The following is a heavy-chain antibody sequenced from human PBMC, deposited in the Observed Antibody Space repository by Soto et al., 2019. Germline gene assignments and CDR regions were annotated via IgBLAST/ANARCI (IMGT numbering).Heavy chain of an antibody. V-gene: IGHV1-69*01. CDR1: GGTFSSYA. J-gene: IGHJ6*02. CDR2: IIPIFCTA. CDR3: ARDDELSGAVHYYYYGMDV. Sequence: QVQLVQSGAEVKKPGSSVKVSCKASGGTFSSYAISWVRQAPGQGLEWMGGIIPIFCTANYAQKFQGRVTITADESTSTAYMELSSLRSEDTAVYYCARDDELSGAVHYYYYGMDVWGQGTTVTVSS. D-gene: IGHD3-16*02.